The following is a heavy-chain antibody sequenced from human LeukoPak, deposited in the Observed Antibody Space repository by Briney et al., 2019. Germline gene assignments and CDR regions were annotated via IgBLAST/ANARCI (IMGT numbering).Heavy chain of an antibody. D-gene: IGHD5-24*01. CDR1: GFPFSSYW. CDR3: TRVGYIDEGIDY. Sequence: GGSLRLSCVASGFPFSSYWMTWVRQAPGKGLEWVANIKRDGSKKSYVDSVKGRFTISRDNAKNSLYLQMNSLRAEDTAIYYCTRVGYIDEGIDYWGQGTLSPSPQ. J-gene: IGHJ4*02. V-gene: IGHV3-7*04. CDR2: IKRDGSKK.